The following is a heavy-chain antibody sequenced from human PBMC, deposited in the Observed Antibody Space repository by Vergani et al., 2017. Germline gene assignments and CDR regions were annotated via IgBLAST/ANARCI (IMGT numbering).Heavy chain of an antibody. V-gene: IGHV4-59*01. D-gene: IGHD2-15*01. CDR1: GGYISSYY. Sequence: QVQLQESGPGLVKPSETLSLTCTVSGGYISSYYWSWIRQPPGKGLEWIGYIYYSGSTNYNPSLKSRVTISVDTSKNQFSLKLSSVTAADTAVYYCARSGVRGYCSGGSCYFFDPWGQGTLVTVSS. J-gene: IGHJ5*02. CDR3: ARSGVRGYCSGGSCYFFDP. CDR2: IYYSGST.